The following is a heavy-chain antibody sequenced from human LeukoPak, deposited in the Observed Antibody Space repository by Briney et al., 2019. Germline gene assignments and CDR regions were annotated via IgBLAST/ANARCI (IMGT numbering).Heavy chain of an antibody. CDR2: IYYSGST. V-gene: IGHV4-59*01. Sequence: SSETLSLTCTVSGGSISSYYWSWIRQPPGKGLEWIGYIYYSGSTNYNPSLKSRVTISVGTSKNQFSLKLSSVTAADTAIFYCARQGGWGGAASLIEFWGQGTLVTVSS. CDR1: GGSISSYY. CDR3: ARQGGWGGAASLIEF. J-gene: IGHJ4*02. D-gene: IGHD1-26*01.